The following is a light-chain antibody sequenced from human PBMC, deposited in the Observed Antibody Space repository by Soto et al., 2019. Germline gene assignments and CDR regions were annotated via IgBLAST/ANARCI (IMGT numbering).Light chain of an antibody. CDR2: GAS. CDR3: QQRSNWPPIT. CDR1: QSVINN. Sequence: EIMLTQSPCTLSLSPGERATLSCRASQSVINNYLAWYQQKPVQAPRLLIYGASTRATGIPARSSGGGSETEFTLTIRSLQSEDFAVYYCQQRSNWPPITFGHVARMEI. V-gene: IGKV3-15*01. J-gene: IGKJ5*01.